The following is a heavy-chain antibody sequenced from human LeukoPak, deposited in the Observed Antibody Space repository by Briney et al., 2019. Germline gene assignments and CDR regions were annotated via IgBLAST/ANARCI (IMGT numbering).Heavy chain of an antibody. J-gene: IGHJ4*02. CDR2: ISAYNGHA. Sequence: ASVKVSCKASGYTFTSYGISWVRQAPGQGLEWMGWISAYNGHAKYAQNLQGRVTMTTDTSTTTAYMELRSLRSDDTAVYYCARVPGYDSSGYLRYWGQGTLVTVSS. CDR1: GYTFTSYG. V-gene: IGHV1-18*01. D-gene: IGHD3-22*01. CDR3: ARVPGYDSSGYLRY.